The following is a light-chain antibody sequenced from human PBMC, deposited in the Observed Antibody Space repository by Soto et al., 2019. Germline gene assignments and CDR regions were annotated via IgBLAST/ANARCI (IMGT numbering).Light chain of an antibody. CDR2: AAS. CDR1: QGISSF. V-gene: IGKV1-9*01. CDR3: QQLNTLPYT. J-gene: IGKJ2*01. Sequence: DIQLTQSPSFLSAAVGDRVTLTCRASQGISSFLAWYQQKPGKAPKLLISAASTLQSGVPSRLSGSGSGTEFTLTISSLQTDDFATYYCQQLNTLPYTFGQGTKLEIK.